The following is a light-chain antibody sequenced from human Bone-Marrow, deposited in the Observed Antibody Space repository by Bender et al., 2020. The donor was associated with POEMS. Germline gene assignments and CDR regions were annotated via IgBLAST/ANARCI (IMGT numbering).Light chain of an antibody. CDR1: SSLIGVNY. CDR2: DNN. V-gene: IGLV1-51*01. CDR3: GTWDSSLSVWV. J-gene: IGLJ3*02. Sequence: QSVLTQPPSVSAAPGQRVTISCSGSSSLIGVNYVSWYQYLPGTAPKVLIYDNNKRPSRIPDRFSGSNSGTSATLDITGLQTADEADDYCGTWDSSLSVWVFGGGTKLTVL.